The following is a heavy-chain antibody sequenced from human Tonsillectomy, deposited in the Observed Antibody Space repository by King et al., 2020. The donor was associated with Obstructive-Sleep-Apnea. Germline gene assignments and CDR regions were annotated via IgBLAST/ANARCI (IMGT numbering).Heavy chain of an antibody. V-gene: IGHV3-43D*03. CDR2: ISWYVGST. J-gene: IGHJ4*02. D-gene: IGHD3-22*01. CDR3: AATPNMIAGYFDY. Sequence: VQLVESGGVVVQPGGSLRLSCAASGFTFDDYAMHWVRQAPGKGLEWVSLISWYVGSTYYADSVKGRFNISRDNSKNSLYLQMNSLRPADTALYYCAATPNMIAGYFDYWGQGTLVTVSA. CDR1: GFTFDDYA.